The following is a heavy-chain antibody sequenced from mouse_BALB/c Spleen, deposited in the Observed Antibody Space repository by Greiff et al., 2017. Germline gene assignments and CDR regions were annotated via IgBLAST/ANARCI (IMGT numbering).Heavy chain of an antibody. Sequence: EVMLVESGGGLVKPGGSLKLSCAASGFTFSSYAMSWVRQTPEKRLEWVASISSGGSTYYPDSVKGRFTISRDNARNILYLQMSSLRSEDTAMYYCARNYGSSSLYAMDYWGQGTSVTVSS. J-gene: IGHJ4*01. CDR3: ARNYGSSSLYAMDY. CDR1: GFTFSSYA. CDR2: ISSGGST. V-gene: IGHV5-6-5*01. D-gene: IGHD1-1*01.